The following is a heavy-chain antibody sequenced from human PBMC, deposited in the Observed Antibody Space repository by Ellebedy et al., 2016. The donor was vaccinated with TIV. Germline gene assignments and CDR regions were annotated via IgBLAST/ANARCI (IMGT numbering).Heavy chain of an antibody. CDR1: GFTFSSYS. CDR3: ARDVYDFWSGSAYYYYMDV. J-gene: IGHJ6*03. D-gene: IGHD3-3*01. Sequence: GGSLRLXXAASGFTFSSYSMNWVRQAPGKGLEWVSYISSSSSTIYYADSVKGRFTISRDNAKNSLYLQMNSLRDEDTAVYYCARDVYDFWSGSAYYYYMDVWGKGTTVTVSS. V-gene: IGHV3-48*02. CDR2: ISSSSSTI.